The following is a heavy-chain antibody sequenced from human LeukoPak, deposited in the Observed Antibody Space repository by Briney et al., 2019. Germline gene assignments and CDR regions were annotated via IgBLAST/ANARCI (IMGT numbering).Heavy chain of an antibody. V-gene: IGHV1-2*06. CDR1: GYTFTGYY. Sequence: GASVKVSCKASGYTFTGYYMHWVRQAPGQGLEWMGRINPNSGGTNYAQKFQGRVTMTRDTSISTAYMELSRRRSDDTAVYYCARIPAVAGTNFDYWGQGTLVTVSS. CDR3: ARIPAVAGTNFDY. D-gene: IGHD6-19*01. J-gene: IGHJ4*02. CDR2: INPNSGGT.